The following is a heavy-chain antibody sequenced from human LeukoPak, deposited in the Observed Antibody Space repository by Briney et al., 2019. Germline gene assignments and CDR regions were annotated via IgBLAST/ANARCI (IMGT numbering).Heavy chain of an antibody. J-gene: IGHJ4*02. D-gene: IGHD2-15*01. CDR3: ARHFCSSAGCYSLHY. CDR2: IYYSGST. CDR1: GGSISSSSYD. V-gene: IGHV4-39*01. Sequence: SGTLSLTCTVSGGSISSSSYDWAWIRQPPGKGLGWIGNIYYSGSTYYNPSLKSRVTISVDTSKSQFSLKLSSVIAADTAVYYCARHFCSSAGCYSLHYWGQGTLVTVSS.